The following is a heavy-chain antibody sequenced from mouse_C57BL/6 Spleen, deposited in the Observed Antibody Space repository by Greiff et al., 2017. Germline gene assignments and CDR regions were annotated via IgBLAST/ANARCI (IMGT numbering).Heavy chain of an antibody. CDR3: ARWGGSSRSYWYFDV. Sequence: EVQLQQSGPELVKPGASVKISCKASGYSFTDYNMNWVKQSNGKSLEWIGVINPNYGTTSYNQKFKGKATLTVDHSSSTAYMQLNSLTSEDSAVYYWARWGGSSRSYWYFDVWGTGTTVTVSS. CDR2: INPNYGTT. D-gene: IGHD1-1*01. J-gene: IGHJ1*03. CDR1: GYSFTDYN. V-gene: IGHV1-39*01.